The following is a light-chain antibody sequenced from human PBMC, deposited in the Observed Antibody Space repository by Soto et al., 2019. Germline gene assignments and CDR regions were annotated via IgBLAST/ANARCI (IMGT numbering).Light chain of an antibody. CDR3: QQYNNWPQT. V-gene: IGKV3-15*01. CDR1: QSVRSY. Sequence: EIVMTQSPATLSVSPGERATLSCRASQSVRSYLAWYQQKPGQAPRLLIYGASTRATGIPARFSGSGSGTEFTLTISSLQSEDFAVYYCQQYNNWPQTFGQGTKVEIK. CDR2: GAS. J-gene: IGKJ1*01.